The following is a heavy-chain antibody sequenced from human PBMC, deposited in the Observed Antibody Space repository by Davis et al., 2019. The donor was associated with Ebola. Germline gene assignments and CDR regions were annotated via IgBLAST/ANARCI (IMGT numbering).Heavy chain of an antibody. D-gene: IGHD1-1*01. V-gene: IGHV1-18*04. Sequence: AASVKVSCKASGYTFTSYGITWVRQAPGQGLEWMGWINPHNGNTNYAQNVQGRVTMTTDTSTSTDYMEVGSLRSDDTAVYYCARAQFPTTSDHWGQGTLVTVSS. J-gene: IGHJ4*02. CDR3: ARAQFPTTSDH. CDR1: GYTFTSYG. CDR2: INPHNGNT.